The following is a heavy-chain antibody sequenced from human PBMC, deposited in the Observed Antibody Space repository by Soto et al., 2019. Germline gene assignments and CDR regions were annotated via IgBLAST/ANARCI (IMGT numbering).Heavy chain of an antibody. Sequence: QVQLVQSGAEVKKPGSSVKVSCKASGGTFSSYAISWVRQAPGQGLEWMGGIIPIFGTANYAQKFQGRVTITVPEFPSTANMELSRLRSEDTVVYYGAIEWVEYGAIGVCYSTDLSSYRGQGTLVTPSS. CDR2: IIPIFGTA. D-gene: IGHD2-8*01. CDR3: AIEWVEYGAIGVCYSTDLSSY. J-gene: IGHJ4*02. V-gene: IGHV1-69*01. CDR1: GGTFSSYA.